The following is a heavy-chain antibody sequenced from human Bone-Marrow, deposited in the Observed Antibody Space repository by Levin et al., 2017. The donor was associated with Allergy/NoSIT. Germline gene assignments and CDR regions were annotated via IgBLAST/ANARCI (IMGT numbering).Heavy chain of an antibody. CDR2: IYYSGST. Sequence: SETLSLTCTVSGGSISSSSYYWGWIRQPPGKGLEWIGSIYYSGSTYYNPSLKSRVTISVDTSKNQFSLKLCSVTAADTAVYYCASAYSSGWYGDYFDYWGQGTLVTVSS. J-gene: IGHJ4*02. CDR1: GGSISSSSYY. D-gene: IGHD6-19*01. CDR3: ASAYSSGWYGDYFDY. V-gene: IGHV4-39*01.